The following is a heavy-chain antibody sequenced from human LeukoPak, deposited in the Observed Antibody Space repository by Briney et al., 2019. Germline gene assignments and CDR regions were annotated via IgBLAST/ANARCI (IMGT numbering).Heavy chain of an antibody. CDR3: ARLSLGSWYMDV. D-gene: IGHD2-2*03. CDR2: INPSGGST. V-gene: IGHV1-46*01. J-gene: IGHJ6*03. CDR1: GYTFTSYY. Sequence: ASAKVSCKASGYTFTSYYMHWVRQAPGQGLEWMGIINPSGGSTSYAQKFQGRVTMTRDMSTSTVYMELSSLRSEDTAMYYCARLSLGSWYMDVWGKGTTVTISS.